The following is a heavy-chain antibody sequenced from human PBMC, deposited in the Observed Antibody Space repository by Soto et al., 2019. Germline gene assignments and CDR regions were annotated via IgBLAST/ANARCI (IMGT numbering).Heavy chain of an antibody. D-gene: IGHD5-18*01. J-gene: IGHJ4*02. CDR2: ISSSSSYI. CDR3: ARDQPGYSYGYGLGY. V-gene: IGHV3-21*01. CDR1: GFTFSSYS. Sequence: EVQLVESGGGLVKPGGSLRLSCAASGFTFSSYSMNWVRQAPGKGLEWVSSISSSSSYIYYSDSVKGRFTISRDNAKNALYLQMYGLRAEDTAVYFCARDQPGYSYGYGLGYWGQGTLVTVSS.